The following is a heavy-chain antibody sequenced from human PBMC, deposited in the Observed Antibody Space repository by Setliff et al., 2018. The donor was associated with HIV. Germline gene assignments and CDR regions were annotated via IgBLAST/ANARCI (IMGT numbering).Heavy chain of an antibody. CDR1: GGSISSSSYY. CDR2: IYYSGST. Sequence: SETLSLTCTVSGGSISSSSYYWGWIRQPPGKGLEWIGSIYYSGSTYYNPSLKSRVTISVDTSKNQFSLKLSSVTAADTAVYYGARQRGGRVTIFGVSGGWFDPWGQGTLVTVSS. V-gene: IGHV4-39*01. D-gene: IGHD3-3*01. J-gene: IGHJ5*02. CDR3: ARQRGGRVTIFGVSGGWFDP.